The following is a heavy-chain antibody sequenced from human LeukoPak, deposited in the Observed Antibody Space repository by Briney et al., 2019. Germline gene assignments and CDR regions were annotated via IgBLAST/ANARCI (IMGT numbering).Heavy chain of an antibody. J-gene: IGHJ4*02. CDR3: ARLAKCDGNCYSFDL. CDR1: GDSISSHP. V-gene: IGHV4-59*11. D-gene: IGHD2-21*02. CDR2: IDYNGNT. Sequence: PSETLSLTCDVSGDSISSHPWSWIRQPPGKGLDYIGFIDYNGNTNYNPSLKSRVTISLDIFKNQFSLNLNSVSAADTAVYYCARLAKCDGNCYSFDLWGQGMLVTVSP.